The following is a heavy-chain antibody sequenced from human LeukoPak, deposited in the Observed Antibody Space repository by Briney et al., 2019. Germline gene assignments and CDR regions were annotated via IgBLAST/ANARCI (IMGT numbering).Heavy chain of an antibody. CDR1: GFTFSSYG. Sequence: GGTLRLSCAASGFTFSSYGMSWVRQAPGKGLEWVSAISGSGGSTYYADSVKGRFTISRDNSKNTLYLQMNSLRAEDTAVYYCAKEPQTSGWNYIDYWGRGTLVTVSS. D-gene: IGHD6-19*01. CDR2: ISGSGGST. J-gene: IGHJ4*02. CDR3: AKEPQTSGWNYIDY. V-gene: IGHV3-23*01.